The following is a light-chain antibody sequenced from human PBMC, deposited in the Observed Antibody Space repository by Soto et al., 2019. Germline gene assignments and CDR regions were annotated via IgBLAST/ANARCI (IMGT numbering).Light chain of an antibody. CDR1: QSVSSN. Sequence: EIVMTQSPATLSVSPGERATLSCRASQSVSSNLAWYQQKPGQAHRLLIYGASTRATGIPARFSGSGYGTEFTLTISSLQSEDFAVYYCQQYNNWPPGTFGKGTKVEIK. CDR2: GAS. J-gene: IGKJ1*01. CDR3: QQYNNWPPGT. V-gene: IGKV3-15*01.